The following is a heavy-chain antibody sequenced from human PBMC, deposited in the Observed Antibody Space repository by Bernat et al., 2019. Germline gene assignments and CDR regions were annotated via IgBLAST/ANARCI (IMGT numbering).Heavy chain of an antibody. CDR3: VRDWAALYYCHGMDV. CDR1: GFTFSDYS. Sequence: VQLVESGGGVVQPGRSLRLSCVASGFTFSDYSLHWVRQAPGKGLEWVAVVSYDGRNKYYADSVQDRFIISRDDSENTLYLQMDSLKSEDTAVYYCVRDWAALYYCHGMDVWGRGTTVTVSS. CDR2: VSYDGRNK. V-gene: IGHV3-30*04. J-gene: IGHJ6*01. D-gene: IGHD6-25*01.